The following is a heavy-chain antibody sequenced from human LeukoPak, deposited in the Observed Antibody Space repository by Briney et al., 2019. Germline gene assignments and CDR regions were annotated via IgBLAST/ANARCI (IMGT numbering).Heavy chain of an antibody. CDR3: ARSYGSGSPYYYMDV. J-gene: IGHJ6*03. V-gene: IGHV4-38-2*01. Sequence: PSETLPLTCAVSGYSISSGYYWGWIRQPPGKGLEWIGSIYHSGSTYYNPSLKSRVTISVDTSKNQFSLKLSSVTAADTAVYYCARSYGSGSPYYYMDVWGKGTTVTVSS. CDR1: GYSISSGYY. D-gene: IGHD3-10*01. CDR2: IYHSGST.